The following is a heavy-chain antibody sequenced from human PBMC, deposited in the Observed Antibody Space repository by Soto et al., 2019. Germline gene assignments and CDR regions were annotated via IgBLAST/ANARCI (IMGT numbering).Heavy chain of an antibody. CDR3: ARDRPHLYESRGRSEY. J-gene: IGHJ4*02. V-gene: IGHV4-30-4*08. CDR1: GGSISTGDQY. Sequence: QVQLQESGPGLVKPSQTLSLTCTVSGGSISTGDQYWIWIRQPPGKGLEWIGYIDYSGRAFYIPSLHTRLIISPNTPLTLCSPNLTSAAAADTAVYYCARDRPHLYESRGRSEYWGRGILVTVSS. CDR2: IDYSGRA. D-gene: IGHD3-22*01.